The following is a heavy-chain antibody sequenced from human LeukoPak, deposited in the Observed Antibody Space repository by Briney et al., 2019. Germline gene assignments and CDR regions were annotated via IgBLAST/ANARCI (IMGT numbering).Heavy chain of an antibody. D-gene: IGHD7-27*01. J-gene: IGHJ4*02. Sequence: SVKVSCKASGGTFSSYAISWVRQAPGQGLEWMGGIIPIFGTANYAQKFQGRVTITTDESTSTAYMELSSPRSEDTAVYYCASLLTGDFPYQYYFDYWGQGTLVTVSS. CDR2: IIPIFGTA. CDR1: GGTFSSYA. CDR3: ASLLTGDFPYQYYFDY. V-gene: IGHV1-69*05.